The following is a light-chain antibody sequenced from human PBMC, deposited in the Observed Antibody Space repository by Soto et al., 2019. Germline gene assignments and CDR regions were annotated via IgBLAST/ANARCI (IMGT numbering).Light chain of an antibody. CDR1: ESVRGN. CDR2: DSS. Sequence: EIVLTQSPATLSVSPGERVTLSCRASESVRGNLAWYQQRPGQSPILLIYDSSTRATGIPARFGGSGAGTEFTLTISSLQSEDFAMYYCQQYNNWPRTFGQGTTVEIK. J-gene: IGKJ1*01. CDR3: QQYNNWPRT. V-gene: IGKV3-15*01.